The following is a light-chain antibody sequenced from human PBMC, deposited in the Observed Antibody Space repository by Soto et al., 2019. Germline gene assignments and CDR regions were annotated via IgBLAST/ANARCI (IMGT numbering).Light chain of an antibody. J-gene: IGKJ1*01. V-gene: IGKV1-5*01. CDR1: QSISSW. Sequence: DIQMTQSPSTLSGSVGDRVAITCRASQSISSWLAWYQQKPGKAPKLLIYDASSLESGVPSRFSGSGSGTEFTLTISSLQPDDLATYYCQQYKSYWTFGQGTKVDIK. CDR3: QQYKSYWT. CDR2: DAS.